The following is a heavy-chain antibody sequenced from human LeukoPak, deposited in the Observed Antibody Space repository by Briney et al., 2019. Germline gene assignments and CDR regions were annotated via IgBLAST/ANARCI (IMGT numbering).Heavy chain of an antibody. CDR3: ASWYGSGSAPSFDY. V-gene: IGHV4-39*01. CDR1: GFSFSNHG. CDR2: IYYSGST. Sequence: GSLRLSCAASGFSFSNHGMNWIRQPPGKGLEWIGSIYYSGSTYYNPSLKSRVTISVDTSKNQFSLKLSSVTAADTAVYYCASWYGSGSAPSFDYWGQGTLVTVSS. D-gene: IGHD3-10*01. J-gene: IGHJ4*02.